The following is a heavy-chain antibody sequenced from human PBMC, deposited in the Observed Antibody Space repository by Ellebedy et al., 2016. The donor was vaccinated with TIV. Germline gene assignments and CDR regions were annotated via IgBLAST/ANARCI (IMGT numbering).Heavy chain of an antibody. CDR1: GSTFSSHF. CDR2: STTESTSYTS. V-gene: IGHV3-72*01. Sequence: GESLKISCAASGSTFSSHFMDWLRQAPGKGLEWVGRSTTESTSYTSEYAASVKGRFTISRDDSKNSIYLQMNSLTTEDTAVYYCARDLGPLGGYESSWGQGTLVTVSS. CDR3: ARDLGPLGGYESS. J-gene: IGHJ5*02. D-gene: IGHD5-12*01.